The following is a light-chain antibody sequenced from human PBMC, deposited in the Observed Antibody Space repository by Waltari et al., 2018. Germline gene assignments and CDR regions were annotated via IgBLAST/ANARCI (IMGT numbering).Light chain of an antibody. Sequence: SYELTQPSSMSVSPGQTARHTCPGNLLEKQSGYWYQQKPGQAPMLVIFKDNERPSGIPERFSGSSSGTTVTLTISGVQAEDEADYYCQSADSSGPSVVFGGGTKLT. V-gene: IGLV3-25*03. CDR3: QSADSSGPSVV. CDR1: LLEKQS. CDR2: KDN. J-gene: IGLJ2*01.